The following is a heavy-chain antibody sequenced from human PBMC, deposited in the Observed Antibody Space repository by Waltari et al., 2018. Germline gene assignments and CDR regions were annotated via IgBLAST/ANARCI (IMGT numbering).Heavy chain of an antibody. Sequence: EVQLVESGGGLVQPGGSLRLSCAASGFTFSSYWIYWVRQAPGKGLVYVSRINKDGRGTTYTDSVKGRFTVSRDNAKNTLYLQMNSLRVEDTARYYCARGGAYHAFDIWGQGTVVTVSS. CDR3: ARGGAYHAFDI. CDR2: INKDGRGT. V-gene: IGHV3-74*01. CDR1: GFTFSSYW. D-gene: IGHD2-2*01. J-gene: IGHJ3*02.